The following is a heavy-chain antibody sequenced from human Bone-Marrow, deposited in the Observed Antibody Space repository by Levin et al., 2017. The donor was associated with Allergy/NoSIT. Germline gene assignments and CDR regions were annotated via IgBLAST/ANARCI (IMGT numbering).Heavy chain of an antibody. CDR1: GGSISSPSYY. CDR3: ARGIGYQYVQS. V-gene: IGHV4-61*09. CDR2: IYTSGTT. D-gene: IGHD2-15*01. Sequence: SQTLSLTCTVSGGSISSPSYYWSWIRQPAGKGLEWIGHIYTSGTTAYNPSLKSRATMSMDTSKNQFSLRLTSVTAADTAVYYCARGIGYQYVQSWGQGSLVTGSS. J-gene: IGHJ1*01.